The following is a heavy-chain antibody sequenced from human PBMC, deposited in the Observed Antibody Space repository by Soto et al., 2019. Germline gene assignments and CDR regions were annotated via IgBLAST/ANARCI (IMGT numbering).Heavy chain of an antibody. CDR1: AFPFRSPS. D-gene: IGHD3-22*01. CDR2: ISYYGSNK. CDR3: AKSTTYYYDSICYYLIRHSSNCMDV. Sequence: LRLACAASAFPFRSPSLSFVCHAPLEGQEWVAFISYYGSNKYYADSGKGRFTTSRDNSKSTLYLQMNSLRAEDTAVYYCAKSTTYYYDSICYYLIRHSSNCMDV. J-gene: IGHJ6*01. V-gene: IGHV3-30*18.